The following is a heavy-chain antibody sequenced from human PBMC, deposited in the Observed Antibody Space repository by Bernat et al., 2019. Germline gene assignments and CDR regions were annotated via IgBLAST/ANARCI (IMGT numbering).Heavy chain of an antibody. D-gene: IGHD2-15*01. V-gene: IGHV4-59*01. Sequence: QVQLQESGPRLVKPSETLSLTCTVSGGSISSYYWGWIRQPPGKGLEWIGCIYYSGTTDYNPSLKSRVAISVDTSKNQFSLKLSSVTASDTAVYYCARGYCSGGSCYVPFDNWGQGTLVTVSS. CDR3: ARGYCSGGSCYVPFDN. CDR1: GGSISSYY. J-gene: IGHJ4*02. CDR2: IYYSGTT.